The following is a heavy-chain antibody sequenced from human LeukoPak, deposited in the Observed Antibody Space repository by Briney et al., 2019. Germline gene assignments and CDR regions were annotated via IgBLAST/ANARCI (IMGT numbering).Heavy chain of an antibody. V-gene: IGHV3-23*01. D-gene: IGHD3-3*01. CDR1: GFTVSSNY. Sequence: GGSLRLSCAASGFTVSSNYMSWVRQAPGKGLEWVSAISGSGGSTYYADSVKGRFTISRDTSKNTLYLQMNSLRAEDTAVYYCAKDITEWLPYYWGQGTLVTVSS. J-gene: IGHJ4*02. CDR2: ISGSGGST. CDR3: AKDITEWLPYY.